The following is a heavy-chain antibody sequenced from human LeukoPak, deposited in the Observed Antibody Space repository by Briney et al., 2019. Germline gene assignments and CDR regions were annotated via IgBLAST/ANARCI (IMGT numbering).Heavy chain of an antibody. V-gene: IGHV3-30-3*01. Sequence: PGGSLRLSCAASGFTFSSYAMHWVRQAPGKGLEWVAVISYDGSNKYYADSVKGRFTISRDNSKNTLYLQMNSLRAEDTAVYYCARPRVRGVIITGGFDYWGQGTLVTVSS. D-gene: IGHD3-10*01. CDR1: GFTFSSYA. CDR2: ISYDGSNK. J-gene: IGHJ4*02. CDR3: ARPRVRGVIITGGFDY.